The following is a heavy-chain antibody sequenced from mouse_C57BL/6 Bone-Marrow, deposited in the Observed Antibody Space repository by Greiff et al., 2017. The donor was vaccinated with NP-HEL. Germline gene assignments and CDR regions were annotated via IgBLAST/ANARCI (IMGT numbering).Heavy chain of an antibody. D-gene: IGHD2-4*01. V-gene: IGHV1-69*01. CDR2: IDPSDSYT. CDR3: VYYDYDVNWYFDV. J-gene: IGHJ1*03. CDR1: GYTFTSYW. Sequence: QVQLQQPGAELVMPGASVKLSCKASGYTFTSYWMHWVKQRPGQGLEWIGEIDPSDSYTNYNQKFKGKSTLTVDKSSRTAYMQLSSLTSEDSAVYYCVYYDYDVNWYFDVWGTGTTVTVSS.